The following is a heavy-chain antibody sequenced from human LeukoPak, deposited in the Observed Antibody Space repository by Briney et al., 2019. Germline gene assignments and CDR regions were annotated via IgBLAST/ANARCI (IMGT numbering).Heavy chain of an antibody. D-gene: IGHD5-18*01. CDR3: ARGSRHTAMVLAHIDY. V-gene: IGHV3-48*01. Sequence: HPGGSLRLSCAASGFTFSSYSMNWVRQAPGKGLEWVSYNSSSSSTIYYADSVKGRFTISRDNAKKSLYLQMNSMRAEDTAVYYCARGSRHTAMVLAHIDYWGQGTLVTVSS. J-gene: IGHJ4*02. CDR1: GFTFSSYS. CDR2: NSSSSSTI.